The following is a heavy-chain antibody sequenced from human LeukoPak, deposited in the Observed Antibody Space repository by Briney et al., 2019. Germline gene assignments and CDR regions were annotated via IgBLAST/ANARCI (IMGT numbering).Heavy chain of an antibody. V-gene: IGHV3-30-3*01. CDR3: ARDGIRYCSGGSCAGLFDY. D-gene: IGHD2-15*01. CDR1: GFTFSSYA. Sequence: PGGSLRLSCAASGFTFSSYAMHWVHQAPGKGLEWVAVISYDGSNKYYADSVKGRFTISRDNSKNTLYLQMNSLRAEDTALYYCARDGIRYCSGGSCAGLFDYWGQGTLVTVSS. CDR2: ISYDGSNK. J-gene: IGHJ4*02.